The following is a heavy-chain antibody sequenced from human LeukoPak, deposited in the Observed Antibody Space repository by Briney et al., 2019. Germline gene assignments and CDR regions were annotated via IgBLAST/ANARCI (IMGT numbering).Heavy chain of an antibody. J-gene: IGHJ4*02. CDR2: ISGSGGST. CDR3: PKDRYYYGSGRCFYY. V-gene: IGHV3-23*01. D-gene: IGHD3-10*01. Sequence: PGGSLRVSCAEPGSTLSSYAIRWGRQAPGKGLEWVSAISGSGGSTYYADSVKGRFTISRDNSKNTLYLQMNSLRAEDTAVYYCPKDRYYYGSGRCFYYWGQGTLVTVSS. CDR1: GSTLSSYA.